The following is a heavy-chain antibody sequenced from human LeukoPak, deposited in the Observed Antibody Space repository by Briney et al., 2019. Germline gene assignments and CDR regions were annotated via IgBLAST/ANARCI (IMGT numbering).Heavy chain of an antibody. CDR2: IYSGGST. D-gene: IGHD1-26*01. Sequence: PGGSLRLSCAASGFTVSSNYMSWVRQAPGKGLEWVSVIYSGGSTYYADSVKGRFTISRDNSKNTLYLQMNSLRAEDTVVYYCARLENIVGAPYFDYWGQGTLVTVSS. CDR1: GFTVSSNY. J-gene: IGHJ4*02. CDR3: ARLENIVGAPYFDY. V-gene: IGHV3-53*01.